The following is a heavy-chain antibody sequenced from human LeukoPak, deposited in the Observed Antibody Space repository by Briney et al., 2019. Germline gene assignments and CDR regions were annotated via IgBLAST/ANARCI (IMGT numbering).Heavy chain of an antibody. CDR1: GFSFSTYA. CDR2: VNGNGGST. J-gene: IGHJ4*02. CDR3: ARSLYGGCDY. D-gene: IGHD3-16*02. Sequence: GGSLRLSCAASGFSFSTYAMSWVRQAPGKGLEWVSGVNGNGGSTSYADSVKGRFTIFRDNSKNTVYLQMNSLRVEDTAVYYCARSLYGGCDYWGQGTVVTVSS. V-gene: IGHV3-23*01.